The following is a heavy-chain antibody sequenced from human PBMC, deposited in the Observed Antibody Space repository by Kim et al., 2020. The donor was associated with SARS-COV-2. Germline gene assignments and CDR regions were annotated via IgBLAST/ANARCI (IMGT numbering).Heavy chain of an antibody. V-gene: IGHV1-3*01. D-gene: IGHD3-3*01. CDR3: VKDRFYDFWSGYYFDY. Sequence: ASVKVSCKASGYTFTNYAMHWVRQAPGQRLEWMGWINAGNGNTKYSQKFQGRVTITRDTSASTAYMELSSLRSEDTAVYYCVKDRFYDFWSGYYFDYWGQGTLVTVSS. J-gene: IGHJ4*02. CDR1: GYTFTNYA. CDR2: INAGNGNT.